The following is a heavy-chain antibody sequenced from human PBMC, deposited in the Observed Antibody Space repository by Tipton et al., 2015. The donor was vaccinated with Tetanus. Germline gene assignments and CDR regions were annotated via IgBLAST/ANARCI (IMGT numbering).Heavy chain of an antibody. J-gene: IGHJ4*02. D-gene: IGHD1-26*01. Sequence: TLSLTCTVSGGSIRGGTFYWGWIRQPPGKGLEWIGRIYATGNTNYNPSLESRVTMSIGASKTQFSLSLSSVTAADTAVYFCARDQARGARGWNYFDYWGQGIQVTVSS. V-gene: IGHV4-39*07. CDR2: IYATGNT. CDR1: GGSIRGGTFY. CDR3: ARDQARGARGWNYFDY.